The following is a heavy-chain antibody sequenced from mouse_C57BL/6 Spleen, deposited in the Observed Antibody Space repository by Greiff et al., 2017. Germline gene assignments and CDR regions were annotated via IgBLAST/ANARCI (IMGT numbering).Heavy chain of an antibody. CDR3: ARGGGLYYFDY. V-gene: IGHV1-80*01. CDR2: IYPGDGDT. J-gene: IGHJ2*01. CDR1: GYAFSSYW. Sequence: VQLQQSGASVKISCKASGYAFSSYWMNWVKQRPGKGLERIGQIYPGDGDTNYNGKFKGKATLTADKSSSTAYMQLSSLTSEDSAVYFCARGGGLYYFDYWGQGTTRTVSS.